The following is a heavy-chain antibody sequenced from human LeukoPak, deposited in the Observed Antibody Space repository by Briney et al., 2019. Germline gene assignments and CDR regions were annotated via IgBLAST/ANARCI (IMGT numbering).Heavy chain of an antibody. CDR3: AKDVAYYYDSSGYALPYYFDY. Sequence: GGSLRLSCAASEFTFSSYSMNWVRQAPGKGLEWVSYITNSGNSKSYADSVKGRFTISRDNSKNTLYLQMNSLRAEDTAVYRCAKDVAYYYDSSGYALPYYFDYWGQGTLVTVSS. J-gene: IGHJ4*02. CDR1: EFTFSSYS. V-gene: IGHV3-48*01. D-gene: IGHD3-22*01. CDR2: ITNSGNSK.